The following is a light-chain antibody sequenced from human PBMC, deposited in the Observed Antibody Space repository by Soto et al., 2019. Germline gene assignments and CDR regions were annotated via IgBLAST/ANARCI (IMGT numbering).Light chain of an antibody. V-gene: IGLV2-14*01. CDR2: DVS. J-gene: IGLJ1*01. CDR1: SSYVGAYSY. Sequence: ALTQSASVSGSPGQSITISCTGTSSYVGAYSYVSWYQQHPGKAPKLIIYDVSNRPSGVSNRFSGSKSGNTASLTISALQAEDEADYYCSSFTSSSTRVFGTGTKVTVL. CDR3: SSFTSSSTRV.